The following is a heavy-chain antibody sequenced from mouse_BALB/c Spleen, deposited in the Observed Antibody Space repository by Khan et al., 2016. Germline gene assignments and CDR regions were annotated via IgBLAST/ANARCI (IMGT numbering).Heavy chain of an antibody. CDR1: GFTFTDYY. CDR3: ARNGNPLDY. V-gene: IGHV7-3*02. CDR2: IRNKANGYTT. J-gene: IGHJ2*01. D-gene: IGHD2-1*01. Sequence: EVELVESGGGLVQPGGSLRLSCATSGFTFTDYYMSWVRQPPGKALEWLGFIRNKANGYTTEYSASVKGRFTISRDNSQSILYLQMNTLRAEDSATYYCARNGNPLDYWGQGTTLTVSS.